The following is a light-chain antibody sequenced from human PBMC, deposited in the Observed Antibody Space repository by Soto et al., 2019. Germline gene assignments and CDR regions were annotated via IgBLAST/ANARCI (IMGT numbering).Light chain of an antibody. Sequence: QSALTQPRSVSRSPGQSVIISCTETKSDVGAYDYVSWYQQHPGKAPKLIIYDVTKRPSGVPDRFSASKSRNTASLTISGLQAEDESDYYCCPYAGSNTWAFGGGTKLTVL. CDR3: CPYAGSNTWA. CDR2: DVT. V-gene: IGLV2-11*01. J-gene: IGLJ3*02. CDR1: KSDVGAYDY.